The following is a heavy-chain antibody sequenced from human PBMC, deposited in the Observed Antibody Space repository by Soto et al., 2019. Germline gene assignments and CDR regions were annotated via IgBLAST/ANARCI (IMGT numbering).Heavy chain of an antibody. J-gene: IGHJ3*02. D-gene: IGHD6-13*01. CDR1: GGSISSYY. CDR3: ARDLPLVMSSSRGAFDI. V-gene: IGHV4-59*01. CDR2: IYYSGST. Sequence: PSETLSLTCTVSGGSISSYYWSWIRQPPGKGLEWIGYIYYSGSTNYNPSLKSRVTISVDTSKNQFSLKLSSVTAADTAVYYCARDLPLVMSSSRGAFDIWGQGTMVTVSS.